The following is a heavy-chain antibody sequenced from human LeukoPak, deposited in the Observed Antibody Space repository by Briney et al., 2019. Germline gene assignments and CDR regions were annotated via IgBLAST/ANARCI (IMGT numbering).Heavy chain of an antibody. D-gene: IGHD3-16*01. J-gene: IGHJ5*02. CDR1: GGSISSYY. V-gene: IGHV4-59*12. CDR3: ARGGPGHWFDP. CDR2: IYYSGST. Sequence: PSETLSLTCTVSGGSISSYYWSWIRQPPGKGLEWIGYIYYSGSTNYNPSLKSRVTISVDTSKNQFSLKLSSVTAADTAVYYCARGGPGHWFDPWGQGTLVTVSS.